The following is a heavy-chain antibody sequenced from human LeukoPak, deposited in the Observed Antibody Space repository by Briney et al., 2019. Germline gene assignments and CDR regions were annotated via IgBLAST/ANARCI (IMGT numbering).Heavy chain of an antibody. CDR2: ISCNNTYI. Sequence: PGGSLRLSCAASGFTFSNYSMSWVRQAPGKGLEWVSSISCNNTYIYYADSVKGRFTISRDNAKNSLYLQMNSLRAEDTAVYYCARDDYDSSGYSGAFDIWAKGQWSPSLQ. CDR3: ARDDYDSSGYSGAFDI. CDR1: GFTFSNYS. V-gene: IGHV3-21*01. J-gene: IGHJ3*02. D-gene: IGHD3-22*01.